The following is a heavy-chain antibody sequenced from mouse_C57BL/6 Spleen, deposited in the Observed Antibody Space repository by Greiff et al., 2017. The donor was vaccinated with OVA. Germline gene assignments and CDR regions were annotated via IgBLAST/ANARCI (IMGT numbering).Heavy chain of an antibody. V-gene: IGHV5-16*01. D-gene: IGHD2-1*01. Sequence: EVQLVESEGGLVQPGSSMKLSCTASGFTFSDYYMAWVRQVPEKGLEWVANINYDGSSTYYLDSLKSRFIISRDNAKNILYLQMSSLKSEDTATYYCARESLYYGNCYFDYWGQGTTLTVSS. CDR3: ARESLYYGNCYFDY. J-gene: IGHJ2*01. CDR2: INYDGSST. CDR1: GFTFSDYY.